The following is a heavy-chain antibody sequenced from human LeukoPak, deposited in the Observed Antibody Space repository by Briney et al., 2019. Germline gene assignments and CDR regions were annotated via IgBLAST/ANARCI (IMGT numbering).Heavy chain of an antibody. D-gene: IGHD4-17*01. CDR1: GGSISLYY. CDR2: MSYSEST. V-gene: IGHV4-39*07. Sequence: SETLSLTCTVSGGSISLYYWGWIRQSPGKGLEWIGSMSYSESTYYNPSLKSRVTISVDTSKNQFSLKLRSVTAVDTAVYYCAGDPTTVTTIFDSWGQGTLVTVSS. J-gene: IGHJ4*02. CDR3: AGDPTTVTTIFDS.